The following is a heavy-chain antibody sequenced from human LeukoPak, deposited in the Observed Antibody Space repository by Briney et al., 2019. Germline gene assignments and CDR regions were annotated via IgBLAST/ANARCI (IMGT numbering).Heavy chain of an antibody. CDR2: IISSSNAR. Sequence: GGSLRLSCAASRFDFSTYDMNWVRQPPGKGLEWVSYIISSSNARYYTESVKGRFTISRDNAKNSLYLQMNSLRDEDTAVYFCAREGSGWDAFDIWGQGTLVTVSS. V-gene: IGHV3-48*02. J-gene: IGHJ3*02. D-gene: IGHD6-19*01. CDR1: RFDFSTYD. CDR3: AREGSGWDAFDI.